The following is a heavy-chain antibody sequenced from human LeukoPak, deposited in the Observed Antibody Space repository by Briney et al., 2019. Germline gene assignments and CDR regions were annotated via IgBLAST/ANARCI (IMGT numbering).Heavy chain of an antibody. V-gene: IGHV3-30*03. CDR3: ARDNLIGFYYIDY. Sequence: GGSLRLSCAASGFTFSSYGMHWLRQAPGKGLEWVAVISSDESNKFYGDSVKGRFTISRDNSKNTVFLQMNSLRAEDTAVYYCARDNLIGFYYIDYWGQGTLVTVSS. D-gene: IGHD5-12*01. CDR2: ISSDESNK. J-gene: IGHJ4*02. CDR1: GFTFSSYG.